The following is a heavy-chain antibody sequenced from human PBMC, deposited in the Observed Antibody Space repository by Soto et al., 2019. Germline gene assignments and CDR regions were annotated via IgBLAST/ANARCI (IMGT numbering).Heavy chain of an antibody. CDR3: AKGREQQLVRIGMDV. D-gene: IGHD6-13*01. CDR1: GFTFSSYG. Sequence: QVQLVESGGGVVQPGRSLILSCAASGFTFSSYGTHWLRQAPGKGLEWVAVISFDGLNKYYADSVKGRFTISRDNSKNTLYLQMDSLRAEDTAVYYCAKGREQQLVRIGMDVWGQGTTVTVCS. V-gene: IGHV3-30*18. J-gene: IGHJ6*02. CDR2: ISFDGLNK.